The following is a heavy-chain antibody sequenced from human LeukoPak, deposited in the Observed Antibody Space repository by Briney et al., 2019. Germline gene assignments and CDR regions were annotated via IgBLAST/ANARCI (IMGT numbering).Heavy chain of an antibody. CDR1: GFTFSSYG. D-gene: IGHD2-15*01. CDR2: IWYDGSNK. CDR3: AKGARYCSGGSCYPLGYYFDY. V-gene: IGHV3-33*06. Sequence: GGSLRLSCAASGFTFSSYGMHWVRQAPGKGLEWVAVIWYDGSNKYYADSVKGRFTISRDNSKNTLYLQMNSPSAEDTAVYYCAKGARYCSGGSCYPLGYYFDYWGQGTLVTVSS. J-gene: IGHJ4*02.